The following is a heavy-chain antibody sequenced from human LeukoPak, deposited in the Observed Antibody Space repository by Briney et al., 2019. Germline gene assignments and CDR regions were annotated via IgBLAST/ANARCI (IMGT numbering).Heavy chain of an antibody. CDR1: GFTVSSNY. CDR3: ARASTTTTIFDS. V-gene: IGHV3-53*01. D-gene: IGHD5/OR15-5a*01. CDR2: LYSGGTT. J-gene: IGHJ4*02. Sequence: TGGSLRLSCTASGFTVSSNYMSWVRQAPGEGLEWVSALYSGGTTYYADSVKSRFTISRDNSKNTVYLQMNSLRAEDTAVYYCARASTTTTIFDSWDQGALVTVSS.